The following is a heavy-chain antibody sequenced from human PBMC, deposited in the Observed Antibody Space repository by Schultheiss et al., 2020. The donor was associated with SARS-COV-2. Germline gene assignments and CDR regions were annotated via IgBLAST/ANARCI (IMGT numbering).Heavy chain of an antibody. V-gene: IGHV4-59*01. J-gene: IGHJ4*02. CDR2: IYYSGST. Sequence: SQTLSLTCAVYGGSFSGYYWSWIRQPPGKGLEWIGYIYYSGSTYYNPSLKSRVTMSLDTSKNQFSLKLSSVTAADTAVYYCANGGGSLDYWGQGTLVTVSS. CDR3: ANGGGSLDY. D-gene: IGHD2-15*01. CDR1: GGSFSGYY.